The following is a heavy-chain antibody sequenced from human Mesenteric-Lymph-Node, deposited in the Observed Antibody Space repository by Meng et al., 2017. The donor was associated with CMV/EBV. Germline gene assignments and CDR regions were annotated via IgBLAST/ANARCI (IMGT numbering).Heavy chain of an antibody. CDR3: ARDAFGATYY. V-gene: IGHV3-66*01. J-gene: IGHJ4*02. CDR1: GFTFSSNY. D-gene: IGHD3-16*01. Sequence: AVCGFTFSSNYMGWGRQAAGMGLEWVSVIYSDGRTYVADSVKGRFTISRDKFKNTLYLQMNSLRAEDTAVYYCARDAFGATYYWGQGTLVTVSS. CDR2: IYSDGRT.